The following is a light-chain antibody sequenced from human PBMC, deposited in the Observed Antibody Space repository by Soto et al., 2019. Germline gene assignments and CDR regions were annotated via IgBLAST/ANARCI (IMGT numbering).Light chain of an antibody. CDR3: GTWDSSLSAGV. CDR1: SSNIGNDY. V-gene: IGLV1-51*01. CDR2: DNN. J-gene: IGLJ2*01. Sequence: QSVLTQPPSVSAAPGQKVTISCSGSSSNIGNDYVSWYQHLPGTAPKLLIYDNNQRPSGIPDRFSGSKSGTSATLGITGLQTGDEADYYCGTWDSSLSAGVFGGGTQLTVL.